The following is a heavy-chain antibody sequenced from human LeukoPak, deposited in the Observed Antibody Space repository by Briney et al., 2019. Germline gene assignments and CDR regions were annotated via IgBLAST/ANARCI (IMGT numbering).Heavy chain of an antibody. D-gene: IGHD3-10*01. V-gene: IGHV1-24*01. CDR3: ETDSKHSGSGSVSAFDY. CDR1: GYTLTELS. Sequence: ASVKVSCKVSGYTLTELSMHWVRQAPGKGLEWMGGFDPEDGETIYAQKFQGRVTMTEDTSTDTAYMELSSLKSEDTAVYYCETDSKHSGSGSVSAFDYWGQGTLVTVSS. J-gene: IGHJ4*02. CDR2: FDPEDGET.